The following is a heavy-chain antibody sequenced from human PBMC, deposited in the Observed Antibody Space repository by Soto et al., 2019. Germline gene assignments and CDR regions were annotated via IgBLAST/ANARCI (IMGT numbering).Heavy chain of an antibody. CDR2: IYYSGST. D-gene: IGHD1-1*01. Sequence: QVQLQESGPGLVKPSKTLSLTCTVSGGSISSYYWSWIRQPPGKGLEWIGYIYYSGSTNYNPSLKSRVTISVDTSKNQFSLKLSSVTAADTAVYYCARHSEGTGGTTHFDYWGQGTLVTVSS. V-gene: IGHV4-59*08. J-gene: IGHJ4*02. CDR3: ARHSEGTGGTTHFDY. CDR1: GGSISSYY.